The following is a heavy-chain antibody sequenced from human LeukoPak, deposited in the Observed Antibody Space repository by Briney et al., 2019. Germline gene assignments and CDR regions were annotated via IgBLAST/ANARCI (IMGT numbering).Heavy chain of an antibody. D-gene: IGHD1-26*01. CDR2: IYSGGST. J-gene: IGHJ4*02. CDR3: ARGRSGPWSDFGY. CDR1: GFTVSSNY. V-gene: IGHV3-53*01. Sequence: GGSLRLSCAASGFTVSSNYMSWVRQAPGKGLEWVSVIYSGGSTYYADSVKGRFTISRDNSKNTLYLQMNSLRAEDTAVYYCARGRSGPWSDFGYWGQGTLVTVSS.